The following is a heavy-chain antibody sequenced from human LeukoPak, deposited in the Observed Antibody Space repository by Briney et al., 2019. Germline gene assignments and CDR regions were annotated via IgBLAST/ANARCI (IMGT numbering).Heavy chain of an antibody. D-gene: IGHD3-3*01. J-gene: IGHJ5*02. CDR2: IKQDGSEK. Sequence: GGSLRLSCAASGFTFSSYWMSWVRQAPGKGLEWVANIKQDGSEKYYVDSVKGRFTISRDNAKNSLYLQMNSLRAEDTAVYYCARVDGTLRLPTYYDFWSGYPNHNWFDPWGQGTLVTVSS. CDR3: ARVDGTLRLPTYYDFWSGYPNHNWFDP. V-gene: IGHV3-7*01. CDR1: GFTFSSYW.